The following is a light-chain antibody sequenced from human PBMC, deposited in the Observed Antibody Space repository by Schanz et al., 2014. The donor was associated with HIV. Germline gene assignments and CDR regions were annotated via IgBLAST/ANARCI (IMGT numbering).Light chain of an antibody. CDR3: SSYAATSNVL. CDR1: SSDVGGYNY. CDR2: EVS. V-gene: IGLV2-8*01. J-gene: IGLJ3*02. Sequence: QSALTQPPSASGSPGQSVTISCTGTSSDVGGYNYVSWYQQHPGKAPKLMIYEVSKWPSGVPDRFSGSKSGNTASLTVSGLQADDEADYYCSSYAATSNVLFGGGTK.